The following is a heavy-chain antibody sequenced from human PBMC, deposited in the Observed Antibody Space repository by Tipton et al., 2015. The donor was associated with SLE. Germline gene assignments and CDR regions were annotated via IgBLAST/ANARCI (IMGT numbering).Heavy chain of an antibody. J-gene: IGHJ5*02. V-gene: IGHV4-38-2*02. CDR1: GHSISSGYY. Sequence: GLVKPSETLSLICNVSGHSISSGYYWGWIRQFPGKGLEWIGSFYHSGSTYYNPSLKSRVTISVDTSKNQFSLKLTSVTAADTAVYYCARGWYSRNWEWWFDPWGQGTLVTVSS. D-gene: IGHD6-13*01. CDR3: ARGWYSRNWEWWFDP. CDR2: FYHSGST.